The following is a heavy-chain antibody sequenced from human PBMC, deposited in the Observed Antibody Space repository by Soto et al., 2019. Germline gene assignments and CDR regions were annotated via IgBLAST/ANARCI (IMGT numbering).Heavy chain of an antibody. CDR2: VYHSGST. V-gene: IGHV4-4*02. CDR1: GGSISTSNW. D-gene: IGHD1-1*01. CDR3: ASTSTSGTRFDY. J-gene: IGHJ4*02. Sequence: QVQLQESGPGLVKPSGTLSLTCAVSGGSISTSNWWSWVRQPPGKGLERIGEVYHSGSTNYNPSFKSRVAMSVDKSMTQCSLKLNSVTAADTALYYCASTSTSGTRFDYWGQRSLVTVST.